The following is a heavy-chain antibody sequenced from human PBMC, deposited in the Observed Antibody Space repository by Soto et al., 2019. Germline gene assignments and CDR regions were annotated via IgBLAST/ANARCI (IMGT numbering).Heavy chain of an antibody. J-gene: IGHJ6*02. Sequence: QMQLQESGPGLVRPSGTLSLTCAVSGVSISSSKWWSWVRQPPGKGLEWIGDVHHGGNTNYSPSLESGVSISIDKTKNFFSLKRWSVTAADTDIYFCARHRLNFDSGGDYHHGMDVWGQGTTVTVSS. CDR1: GVSISSSKW. D-gene: IGHD3-22*01. CDR3: ARHRLNFDSGGDYHHGMDV. V-gene: IGHV4-4*02. CDR2: VHHGGNT.